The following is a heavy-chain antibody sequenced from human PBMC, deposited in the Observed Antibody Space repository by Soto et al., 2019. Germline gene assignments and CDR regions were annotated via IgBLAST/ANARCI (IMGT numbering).Heavy chain of an antibody. Sequence: SETLSLTCTVSGASITGTSYCSWIRQPAGKGLEWIGRFSLSGTTNYNPSLRSRVTMSADVSKNQFSLRLTSVTAADTALYYCARGMTPPGAPAWYYFDSWGQGTLVTVSS. CDR3: ARGMTPPGAPAWYYFDS. CDR1: GASITGTSY. V-gene: IGHV4-4*07. D-gene: IGHD2-8*02. CDR2: FSLSGTT. J-gene: IGHJ4*02.